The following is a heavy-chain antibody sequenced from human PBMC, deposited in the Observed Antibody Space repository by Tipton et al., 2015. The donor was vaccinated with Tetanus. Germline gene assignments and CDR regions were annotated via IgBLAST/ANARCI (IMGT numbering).Heavy chain of an antibody. D-gene: IGHD1-14*01. CDR3: AKEALGVLNL. Sequence: SLRLSCTASGFTFSSYPMAWVRQAPGKGLEWVSGVSGTGGSTYYRDSVRGRFTVSRDNSQDTLYLQMNSLRADDTAIYYCAKEALGVLNLWGNGTTVIVSS. V-gene: IGHV3-23*01. CDR1: GFTFSSYP. CDR2: VSGTGGST. J-gene: IGHJ6*04.